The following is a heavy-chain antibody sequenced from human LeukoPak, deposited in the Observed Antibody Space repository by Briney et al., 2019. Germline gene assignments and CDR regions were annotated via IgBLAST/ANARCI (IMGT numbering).Heavy chain of an antibody. CDR3: ARASAMIVVVRGAFDI. CDR2: ISSSGSTI. V-gene: IGHV3-48*03. Sequence: GGSLRLSCAASGFTLSGYWMNWVRQAPGKGLEWVSYISSSGSTIYYADSVKGRFTISRDNAKNSLYLQMNSLRAEDTAVYYCARASAMIVVVRGAFDIWGQGTMVTVSS. D-gene: IGHD3-22*01. J-gene: IGHJ3*02. CDR1: GFTLSGYW.